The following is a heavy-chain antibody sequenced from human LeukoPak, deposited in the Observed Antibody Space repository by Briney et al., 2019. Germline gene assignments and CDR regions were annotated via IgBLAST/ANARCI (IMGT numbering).Heavy chain of an antibody. D-gene: IGHD3-3*01. CDR1: GGTISSSSYY. CDR2: IYYSGST. J-gene: IGHJ5*02. Sequence: PSETLSVTCTVSGGTISSSSYYWGWIRQPPGKGLEWIGSIYYSGSTYYNPSLKSRVPISVDTSKNQFSLKLSSVTAADTAVYYCARDWSNTWFDPWGQGTLVTVSS. CDR3: ARDWSNTWFDP. V-gene: IGHV4-39*07.